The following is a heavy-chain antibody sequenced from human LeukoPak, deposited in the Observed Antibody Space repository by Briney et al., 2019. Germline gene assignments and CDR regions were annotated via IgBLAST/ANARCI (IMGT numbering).Heavy chain of an antibody. CDR1: GFTFDDYA. CDR3: ATNPLISGSQPGGPMYAFDI. J-gene: IGHJ3*02. V-gene: IGHV3-9*01. CDR2: ISWNGHTI. D-gene: IGHD1-26*01. Sequence: GGSLRLSCAASGFTFDDYAMHWVRQAPGKGLEWVSGISWNGHTIGYADSVEGRFTISRDNAKNSLYLQMNSLRAEDTALYYCATNPLISGSQPGGPMYAFDIWGQGTMVTVSS.